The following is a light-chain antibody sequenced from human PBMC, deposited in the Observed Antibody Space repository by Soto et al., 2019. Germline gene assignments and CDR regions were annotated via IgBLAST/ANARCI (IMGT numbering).Light chain of an antibody. Sequence: QSALTQPPSASGSPGQSVTISCTGTSSDVGAYDYVSWYQQHPGKAPKLMIYEVNKRPSGVPDRCSGSKSGNTASLTVSGLQAGDEADYYCSSFAANENVVFGGGTKLTVL. CDR3: SSFAANENVV. CDR2: EVN. CDR1: SSDVGAYDY. V-gene: IGLV2-8*01. J-gene: IGLJ3*02.